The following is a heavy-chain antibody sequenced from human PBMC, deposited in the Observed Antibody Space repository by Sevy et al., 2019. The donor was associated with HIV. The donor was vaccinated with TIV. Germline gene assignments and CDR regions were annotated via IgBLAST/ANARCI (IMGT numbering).Heavy chain of an antibody. V-gene: IGHV1-18*01. Sequence: ASVKVSCKASGYTLSSYGISWVRQAPGQGLEWMGWINTYNGNTKYAQKLQGRITMTTDTATSTAYMEVRSLRSDDTAVYYCARDKSVQVIFGVVRYNYGMDVWGQGTKVTVSS. CDR2: INTYNGNT. CDR3: ARDKSVQVIFGVVRYNYGMDV. CDR1: GYTLSSYG. D-gene: IGHD3-3*01. J-gene: IGHJ6*02.